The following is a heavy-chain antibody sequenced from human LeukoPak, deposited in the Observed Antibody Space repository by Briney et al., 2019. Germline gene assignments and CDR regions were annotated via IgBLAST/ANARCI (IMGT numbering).Heavy chain of an antibody. J-gene: IGHJ5*02. V-gene: IGHV3-23*01. Sequence: GGSLRLSCAASGFTFSSYAMSWVRQAPGKGLEWVSAISGSGGSTYYADSVKGRFTISRDNSKNTLYLQMNSLRAEDTAVYYCAKNSEALYDFWSGYFSTPLSRLDPWGQGTLVTVSS. CDR1: GFTFSSYA. CDR2: ISGSGGST. D-gene: IGHD3-3*01. CDR3: AKNSEALYDFWSGYFSTPLSRLDP.